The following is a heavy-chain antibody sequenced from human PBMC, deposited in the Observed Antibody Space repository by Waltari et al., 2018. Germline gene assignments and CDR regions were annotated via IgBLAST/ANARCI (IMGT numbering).Heavy chain of an antibody. Sequence: EVQLVESGGGLVQPGGSLRLSGAASGFTFSSYWMHWVRQAPGKGLVWVSRINSDGTTSGYADSVRGRFTISRDNAKDTLFLQMNSLRAEDTAVYYCAELSSSAFDIWGQGTMVTVSS. CDR2: INSDGTTS. V-gene: IGHV3-74*01. J-gene: IGHJ3*02. CDR1: GFTFSSYW. D-gene: IGHD3-16*02. CDR3: AELSSSAFDI.